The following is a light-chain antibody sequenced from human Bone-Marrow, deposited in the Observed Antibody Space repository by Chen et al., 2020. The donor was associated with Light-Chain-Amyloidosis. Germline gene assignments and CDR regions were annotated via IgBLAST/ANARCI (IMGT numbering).Light chain of an antibody. CDR3: QQYGTSPLT. CDR2: GSS. J-gene: IGKJ4*01. CDR1: QTISSNY. V-gene: IGKV3-20*01. Sequence: DIVLTQSPGTLSLSPGEGANLSCRASQTISSNYLTWYQQKFGQAPRLLMYGSSSRATGIPDRFTGSGSGTDFSLTINRLEPEDFAMDYCQQYGTSPLTFGGGTKVEIK.